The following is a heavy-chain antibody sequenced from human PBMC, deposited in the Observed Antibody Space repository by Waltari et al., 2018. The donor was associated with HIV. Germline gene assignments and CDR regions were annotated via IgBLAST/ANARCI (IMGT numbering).Heavy chain of an antibody. CDR3: ARGFRQPQD. CDR1: GFTFNTYW. Sequence: EVQLVESGGGLVQPGGSLRLSCSASGFTFNTYWMTWVRQGPGKGLEWVANRKQDGSEMYYADSVRGRFTISRVNADNSLFLQMNSLTVDDTAIYYCARGFRQPQDWGRGTLVTVSS. V-gene: IGHV3-7*04. J-gene: IGHJ4*01. CDR2: RKQDGSEM. D-gene: IGHD2-2*01.